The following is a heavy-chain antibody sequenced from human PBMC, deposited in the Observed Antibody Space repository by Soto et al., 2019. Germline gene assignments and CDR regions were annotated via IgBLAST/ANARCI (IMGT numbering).Heavy chain of an antibody. J-gene: IGHJ4*02. D-gene: IGHD2-2*01. CDR1: GDTFSSYG. Sequence: QVQLVQSGAEVKKPGSSVKVSCKTSGDTFSSYGINWVRLAPGQGLEWMGGIKPVFGSPVYARKFEGRLTMTADESTSTAYMQLSSLKSEDTAVDYCARAGGHCSSTSCVDFWGQGTLITVSS. V-gene: IGHV1-69*01. CDR3: ARAGGHCSSTSCVDF. CDR2: IKPVFGSP.